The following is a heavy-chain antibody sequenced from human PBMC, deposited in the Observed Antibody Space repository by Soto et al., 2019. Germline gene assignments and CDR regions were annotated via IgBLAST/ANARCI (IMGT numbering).Heavy chain of an antibody. CDR3: AKDGNYYGSGSYYYGMDV. J-gene: IGHJ6*02. CDR1: GFTFSNHG. V-gene: IGHV3-30*18. CDR2: ISYDGSNK. D-gene: IGHD3-10*01. Sequence: GGSLRLSCAASGFTFSNHGMHWVRQAPGKGLEWVAVISYDGSNKYYADSVKGRFTISRDNSKNTLYLQMNSLRAEDTAVYYCAKDGNYYGSGSYYYGMDVWGQGTTVTVSS.